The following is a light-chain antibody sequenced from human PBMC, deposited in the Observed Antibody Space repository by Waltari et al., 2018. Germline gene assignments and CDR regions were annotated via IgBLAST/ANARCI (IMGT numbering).Light chain of an antibody. CDR2: DVS. CDR3: QQYDNLVT. J-gene: IGKJ4*01. Sequence: DIQMTQSPSSLPASVGYIVTITCQASQAINNHLNWYQQEPGKAPELLIYDVSKLETGVPSRFGGSGSGTDFSFTISSLQPEDIATYYCQQYDNLVTFGGGTRV. CDR1: QAINNH. V-gene: IGKV1-33*01.